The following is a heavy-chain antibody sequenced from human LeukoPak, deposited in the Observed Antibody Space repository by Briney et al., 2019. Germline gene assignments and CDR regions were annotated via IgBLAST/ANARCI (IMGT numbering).Heavy chain of an antibody. J-gene: IGHJ3*02. V-gene: IGHV3-30*04. D-gene: IGHD5-12*01. Sequence: PGRSLRLSCAASGFTFSSYAMHWVRQAPGKGLEWAAVISYDGSNKYYADSVKGRFTISRDNSKNTLYLQMNSLRAEDTAVYYCASRFSGYDDAFDIWGQGTMVTVSS. CDR1: GFTFSSYA. CDR2: ISYDGSNK. CDR3: ASRFSGYDDAFDI.